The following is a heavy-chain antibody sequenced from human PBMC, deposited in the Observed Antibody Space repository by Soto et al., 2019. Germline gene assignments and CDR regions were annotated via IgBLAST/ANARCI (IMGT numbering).Heavy chain of an antibody. CDR1: GGSISSGGYY. D-gene: IGHD6-6*01. J-gene: IGHJ5*02. V-gene: IGHV4-31*03. CDR2: IYYSGST. CDR3: ARGLNGIAARPSPKNWFDP. Sequence: QVQLQESGPGLVKPSQTLSLTCTVSGGSISSGGYYWSWIRQHPGKGLEWIGYIYYSGSTYYNPSLKSRVTISVDTSKNQFSLKLSSVTAADTAVYYCARGLNGIAARPSPKNWFDPWGQGTLVTVSS.